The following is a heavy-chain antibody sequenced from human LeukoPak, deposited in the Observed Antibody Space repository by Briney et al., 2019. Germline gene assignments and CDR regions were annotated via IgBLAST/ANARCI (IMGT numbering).Heavy chain of an antibody. CDR1: GFTFSDYW. Sequence: GGSLRLSCAASGFTFSDYWMSWARQVPGKGLEWVANLKGDGSEKYYVDSVEGRFTISRDNAKNSVSLQMSSLRAEDTAVYYCARAIRGSAVDTGDRWGQGTLVTVSS. CDR3: ARAIRGSAVDTGDR. CDR2: LKGDGSEK. D-gene: IGHD3-10*01. J-gene: IGHJ4*02. V-gene: IGHV3-7*01.